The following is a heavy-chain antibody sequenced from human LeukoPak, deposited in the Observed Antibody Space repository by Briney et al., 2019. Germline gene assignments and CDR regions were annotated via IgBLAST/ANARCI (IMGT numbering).Heavy chain of an antibody. J-gene: IGHJ4*02. CDR1: GGSFSGYY. V-gene: IGHV4-34*01. D-gene: IGHD3-3*01. Sequence: PSETLSLTCAVYGGSFSGYYWSWIRQPPGKGLEWIGEINHSGITNYNRSLKSRVTISVDTSKNQFSLKLSSVTAADTAVYYCARGFTIFGVVVNLDYWGQGTLVTVSS. CDR3: ARGFTIFGVVVNLDY. CDR2: INHSGIT.